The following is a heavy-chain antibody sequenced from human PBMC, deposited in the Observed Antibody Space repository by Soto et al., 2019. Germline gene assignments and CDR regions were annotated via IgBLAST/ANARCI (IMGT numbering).Heavy chain of an antibody. Sequence: PSXTQSLTSTVPGGSISSDYWSWIRQPPGKGLEWIGYIYYSGSTNYNPSLKSRVTISVDTSKDQFSLKLSSVTAADTAVYYCARRYGSAFDIWGQGTMVTVSS. CDR1: GGSISSDY. J-gene: IGHJ3*02. CDR3: ARRYGSAFDI. D-gene: IGHD3-10*01. V-gene: IGHV4-59*01. CDR2: IYYSGST.